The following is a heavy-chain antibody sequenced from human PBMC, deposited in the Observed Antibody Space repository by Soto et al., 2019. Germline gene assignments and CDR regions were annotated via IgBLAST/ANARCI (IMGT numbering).Heavy chain of an antibody. J-gene: IGHJ5*02. V-gene: IGHV1-18*01. D-gene: IGHD1-26*01. CDR1: GYAFTSYG. CDR3: ARASGSSYWFDP. Sequence: GASVKVSCKASGYAFTSYGSSWVRQAPGQWLEWMGWISAYNGNTNYAQQLQGRVAMTTDTSTSTAYMELRSLRSDDTAVYYCARASGSSYWFDPWGQGTLVTVSS. CDR2: ISAYNGNT.